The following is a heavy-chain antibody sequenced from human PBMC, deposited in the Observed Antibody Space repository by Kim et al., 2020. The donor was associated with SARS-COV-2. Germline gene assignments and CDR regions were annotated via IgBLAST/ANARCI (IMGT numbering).Heavy chain of an antibody. Sequence: GGSLRLSCTASGFTFGDYAMSWFRQAPGKGLEWVGFIRSKAYGGTTEYAASVKGRFTISRDDSKSIAYLQMNSLKTEDTAVYYCTRDPDLIYYYDSSGYTDAFDIWGQGTMVTVSS. CDR1: GFTFGDYA. J-gene: IGHJ3*02. V-gene: IGHV3-49*03. D-gene: IGHD3-22*01. CDR3: TRDPDLIYYYDSSGYTDAFDI. CDR2: IRSKAYGGTT.